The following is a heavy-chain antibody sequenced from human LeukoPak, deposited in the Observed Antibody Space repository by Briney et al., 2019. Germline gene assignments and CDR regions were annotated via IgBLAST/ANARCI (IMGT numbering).Heavy chain of an antibody. D-gene: IGHD6-13*01. CDR1: GYSISSGYY. J-gene: IGHJ4*02. CDR3: ASSSWSGSYFDY. Sequence: PSETLSLTCAVSGYSISSGYYWGWIRQPPGKGLEWIGSIFFSGSAYHNPSLTSRVTISLDTSKNQFSLKLRSVTAADTAVYYCASSSWSGSYFDYWGQGTLVTVSS. CDR2: IFFSGSA. V-gene: IGHV4-38-2*01.